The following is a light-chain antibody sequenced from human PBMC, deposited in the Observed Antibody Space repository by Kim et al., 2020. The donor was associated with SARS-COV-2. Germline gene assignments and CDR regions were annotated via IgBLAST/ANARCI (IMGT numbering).Light chain of an antibody. V-gene: IGLV3-1*01. CDR3: QAWDSSTGV. Sequence: SYELTQPPSVSVSPGQTASITCSGDKLGDKYVCWYQQRPGQSPVLIIYQDLKRPSGIPERFSGSNSGNTATLTISGTQAMGEADYYCQAWDSSTGVFGGGTQLTVL. J-gene: IGLJ3*02. CDR2: QDL. CDR1: KLGDKY.